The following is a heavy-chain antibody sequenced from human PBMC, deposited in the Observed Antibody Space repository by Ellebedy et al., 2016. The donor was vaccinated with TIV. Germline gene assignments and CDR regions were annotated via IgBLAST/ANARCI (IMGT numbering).Heavy chain of an antibody. CDR2: INHSGST. J-gene: IGHJ3*02. D-gene: IGHD3-22*01. CDR1: GGSFSGYY. Sequence: SQTLSLTCSVYGGSFSGYYWSWIRQPPGKGLEWIGEINHSGSTNYNPSLKSRVTISVDTSKNQFSLKLSSVTAADTAVYYCARVGRYYDSRKKGAFDIWGQGTMVTVSS. V-gene: IGHV4-34*01. CDR3: ARVGRYYDSRKKGAFDI.